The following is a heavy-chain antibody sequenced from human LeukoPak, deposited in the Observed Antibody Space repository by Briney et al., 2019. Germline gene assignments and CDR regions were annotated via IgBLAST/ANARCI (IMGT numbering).Heavy chain of an antibody. CDR2: IYPGESDT. Sequence: GESLKISCKGSGYSFTSYWIGWVRQMPGKGLEWMGIIYPGESDTRYSPSFQGQVTISADKYISTAYLQWSSLKASDTAMYYCARHTNRIAAAVGYYYYYMDVWGKGTTVTVSS. D-gene: IGHD6-13*01. V-gene: IGHV5-51*01. CDR3: ARHTNRIAAAVGYYYYYMDV. CDR1: GYSFTSYW. J-gene: IGHJ6*03.